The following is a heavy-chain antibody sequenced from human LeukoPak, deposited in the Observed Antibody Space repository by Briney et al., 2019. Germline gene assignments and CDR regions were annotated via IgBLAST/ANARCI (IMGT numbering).Heavy chain of an antibody. Sequence: SGGSLRLSCVVSGFIFRSHGMNWVRQAPGKGLEWVSSISSSSSYIYYADSVKGRFTISRNNAKNSLYLQMNSLRAEDTAVYYCARDPSLSYWGQGTLVTVSS. CDR3: ARDPSLSY. CDR1: GFIFRSHG. CDR2: ISSSSSYI. J-gene: IGHJ4*02. V-gene: IGHV3-21*01.